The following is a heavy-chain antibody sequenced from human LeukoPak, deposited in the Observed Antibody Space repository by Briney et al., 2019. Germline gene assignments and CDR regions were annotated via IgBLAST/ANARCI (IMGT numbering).Heavy chain of an antibody. CDR2: IYYRGNT. Sequence: SETLSLTCTVSGGSISTYYWNWIRQPPGKGLEWIGYIYYRGNTNYNPSLKSRVSMSVDTSKSQFSLKLSSVTAADTATYYCARYRIKNWFDPWGQGTLVTVSS. CDR1: GGSISTYY. CDR3: ARYRIKNWFDP. V-gene: IGHV4-59*12. J-gene: IGHJ5*02. D-gene: IGHD2/OR15-2a*01.